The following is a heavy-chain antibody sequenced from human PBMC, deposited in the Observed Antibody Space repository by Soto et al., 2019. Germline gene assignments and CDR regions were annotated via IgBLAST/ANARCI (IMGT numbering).Heavy chain of an antibody. CDR2: IIPIFGTA. CDR3: ARSPYYYGSGSYSRFDY. J-gene: IGHJ4*02. D-gene: IGHD3-10*01. V-gene: IGHV1-69*13. CDR1: GGTFSSYA. Sequence: SVKVSCKASGGTFSSYAISWVRQAPGQGLEWMGGIIPIFGTANYAQKFQGRVTITADESTSTAYMELSSLRSEDTAVYYCARSPYYYGSGSYSRFDYGGQGTLVTVSS.